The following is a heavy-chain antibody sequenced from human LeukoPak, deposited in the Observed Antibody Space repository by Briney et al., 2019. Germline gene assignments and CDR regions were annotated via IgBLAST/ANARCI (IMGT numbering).Heavy chain of an antibody. CDR2: ISYDGSNK. CDR3: ASSNYAPDDY. CDR1: GFTFSSYA. V-gene: IGHV3-30-3*01. J-gene: IGHJ4*02. Sequence: GGSLRISCAASGFTFSSYAMHWVRQAPGKGLEWVAVISYDGSNKYYADSVKGRFTISRDNSKNTLYLQMNSLRAEDTAVYYCASSNYAPDDYWGQGTLVTVSS. D-gene: IGHD4-11*01.